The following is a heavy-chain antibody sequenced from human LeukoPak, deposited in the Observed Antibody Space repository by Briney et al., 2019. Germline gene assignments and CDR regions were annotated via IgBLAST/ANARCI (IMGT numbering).Heavy chain of an antibody. CDR3: ASGDCYNFWDY. CDR2: IIPILGIA. J-gene: IGHJ4*02. D-gene: IGHD5-24*01. V-gene: IGHV1-69*04. Sequence: SVKVSCKASGGTFSSYAISWVRQAPGQGLEWMGRIIPILGIANYAQKFQGRVTITADKSTSTAYMELSSLRSEDTAVYYCASGDCYNFWDYWGQGTLVTVSS. CDR1: GGTFSSYA.